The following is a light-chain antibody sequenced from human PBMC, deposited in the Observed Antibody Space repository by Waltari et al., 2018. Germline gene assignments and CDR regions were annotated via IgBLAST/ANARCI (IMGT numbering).Light chain of an antibody. CDR3: CSFAGSNTYV. Sequence: HSALTQPASVSGSPGQSITISCTGARSDVGSYNLVSWYQQHPGKAPKLMIYEGSKRPQGVSNRFSGSKSGNTGSLTISGLQTEDEADYYCCSFAGSNTYVLGTGTKVSVL. CDR1: RSDVGSYNL. J-gene: IGLJ1*01. CDR2: EGS. V-gene: IGLV2-23*01.